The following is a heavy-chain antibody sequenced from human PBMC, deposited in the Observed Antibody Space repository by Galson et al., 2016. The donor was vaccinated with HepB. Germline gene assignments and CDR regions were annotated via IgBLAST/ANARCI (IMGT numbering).Heavy chain of an antibody. D-gene: IGHD3/OR15-3a*01. V-gene: IGHV3-7*03. CDR3: VRDLDFSFDGTAHHDAFDL. J-gene: IGHJ3*01. CDR2: IKQDGSVK. CDR1: GFSFGSYW. Sequence: SLRLSCAASGFSFGSYWMQWVRQAPGKGLEWVANIKQDGSVKHYLDSVTGRFTISRDDAMNSLYLQMNSLRVEDTAVYYCVRDLDFSFDGTAHHDAFDLWGQGTMVTVFS.